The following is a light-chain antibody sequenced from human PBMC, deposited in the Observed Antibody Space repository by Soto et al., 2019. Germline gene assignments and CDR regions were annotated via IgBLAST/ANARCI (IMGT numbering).Light chain of an antibody. CDR1: QSMSSW. J-gene: IGKJ1*01. CDR3: LQYLTYWT. V-gene: IGKV1-5*03. CDR2: KAS. Sequence: DIQMTQSPSTLSASVGDRVTITCRASQSMSSWLAWYQQRPGKAPKLLIYKASSLESGVPSRFSGSGSGTEFTLTISSLQPDDFATYYCLQYLTYWTFGQGTKVDIK.